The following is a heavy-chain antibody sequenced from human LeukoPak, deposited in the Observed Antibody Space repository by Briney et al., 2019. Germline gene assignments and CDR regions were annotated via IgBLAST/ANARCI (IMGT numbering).Heavy chain of an antibody. J-gene: IGHJ6*02. Sequence: GGSLRLSCAASGFTFSSYGMHWVRQAPGKGLEWVAVIWYDGSNKYYADSVKGRFTISRDNSKNTLYLQMNSLRAEDTAVYYCARDGDYYDSSGYPTYYYYYGMDVWGQGTTVTVSS. D-gene: IGHD3-22*01. CDR3: ARDGDYYDSSGYPTYYYYYGMDV. CDR2: IWYDGSNK. CDR1: GFTFSSYG. V-gene: IGHV3-33*01.